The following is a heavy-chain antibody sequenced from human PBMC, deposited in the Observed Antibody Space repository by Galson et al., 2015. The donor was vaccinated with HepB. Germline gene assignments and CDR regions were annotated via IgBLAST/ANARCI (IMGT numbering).Heavy chain of an antibody. J-gene: IGHJ6*02. Sequence: SLRLSCAASGISFSDYATHWVRQAPGKGLEWVAAISHTGSDTSYADSVRGRFTISRDNFKNTVSLQMNSLRPDDTAVYYCATDLGVAPSNYGIDVRGQGTTGTVSS. CDR3: ATDLGVAPSNYGIDV. V-gene: IGHV3-30*03. CDR1: GISFSDYA. CDR2: ISHTGSDT. D-gene: IGHD1-26*01.